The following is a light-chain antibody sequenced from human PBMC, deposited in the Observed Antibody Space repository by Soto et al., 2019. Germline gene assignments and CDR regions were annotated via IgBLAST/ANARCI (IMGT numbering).Light chain of an antibody. CDR1: QGITRD. CDR2: AAS. Sequence: DIQMTQSPSSLSASVGDRVSITCRASQGITRDLAWYQQKPGKAPKRLIYAASSLQSGVPSRFSGSGSGTEFTLTLSSLQTEDFATYYCLQHNSSPCTFGQGTRLEIK. V-gene: IGKV1-17*01. CDR3: LQHNSSPCT. J-gene: IGKJ2*02.